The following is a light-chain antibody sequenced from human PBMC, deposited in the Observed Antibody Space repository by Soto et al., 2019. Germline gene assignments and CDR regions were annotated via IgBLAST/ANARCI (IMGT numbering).Light chain of an antibody. V-gene: IGLV2-14*01. Sequence: QSALTQPASVSGSPGQSITISCTGTSSDVGGYKFVSWYQQHPGRAPKLMIYEVGNRPSGISNRFSGSKSGNTASLTISGLQAEDEADYYCSSYTTSSTLEVFGTGTKLTVL. CDR1: SSDVGGYKF. CDR2: EVG. J-gene: IGLJ1*01. CDR3: SSYTTSSTLEV.